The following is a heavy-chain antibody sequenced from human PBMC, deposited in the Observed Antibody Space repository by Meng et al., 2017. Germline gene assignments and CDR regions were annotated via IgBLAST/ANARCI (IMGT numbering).Heavy chain of an antibody. CDR3: ARDENITLGKLFGDY. Sequence: ASVKVSCKPSGYTFTAYYIHWVRQAPGQGLEWMGHINPDTGDTLYAQKFQGRVSMTGDTSISTAYVELSGLRSDDKAVYYCARDENITLGKLFGDYWGQGTLVTVSS. CDR1: GYTFTAYY. CDR2: INPDTGDT. D-gene: IGHD2-21*01. V-gene: IGHV1-2*06. J-gene: IGHJ4*02.